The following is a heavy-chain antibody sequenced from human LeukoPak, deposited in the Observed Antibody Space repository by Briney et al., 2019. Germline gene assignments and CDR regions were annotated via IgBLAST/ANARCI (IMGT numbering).Heavy chain of an antibody. Sequence: GGSLRLSCAASGFTFSTYAITWVRQAPGRGLEWVSGISGSGTKTHSADSVKGRFTISRDNSKNTVYLQMNSLRAEDTAVYYCARTGGYSYGYSDYWGQGTLVTVSS. J-gene: IGHJ4*02. D-gene: IGHD5-18*01. CDR1: GFTFSTYA. CDR3: ARTGGYSYGYSDY. V-gene: IGHV3-23*01. CDR2: ISGSGTKT.